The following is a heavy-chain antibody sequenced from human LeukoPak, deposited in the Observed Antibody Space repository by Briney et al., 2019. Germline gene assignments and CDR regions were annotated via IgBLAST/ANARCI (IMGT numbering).Heavy chain of an antibody. CDR1: GFTFSSYS. CDR2: ISSSRSYI. V-gene: IGHV3-21*01. J-gene: IGHJ4*02. CDR3: ARDITL. D-gene: IGHD3-10*01. Sequence: GGSLRLSCAASGFTFSSYSLNWVRQAPGKGLEWVSFISSSRSYIYYADSVKGRFTISRDNAKNSLYLQMNSLRAEDTAVYYCARDITLWGQGTLVTVSS.